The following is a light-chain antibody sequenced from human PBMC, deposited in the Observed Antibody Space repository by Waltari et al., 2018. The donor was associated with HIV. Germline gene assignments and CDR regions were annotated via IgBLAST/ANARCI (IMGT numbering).Light chain of an antibody. CDR2: GSR. Sequence: QSVLTQAPSVSGAPGPRVTISCTGSSSNIGAGYDVNWYQQHPGTAPKLLIFGSRNRPAGVPDRFSASTSGTSASLAITGLQAEDEADYFCQSYDNSLTGSLFGGGTKLTVL. J-gene: IGLJ2*01. V-gene: IGLV1-40*01. CDR3: QSYDNSLTGSL. CDR1: SSNIGAGYD.